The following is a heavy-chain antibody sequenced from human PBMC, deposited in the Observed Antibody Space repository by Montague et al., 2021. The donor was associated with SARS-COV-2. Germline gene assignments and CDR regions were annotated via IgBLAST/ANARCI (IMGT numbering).Heavy chain of an antibody. Sequence: SLRLSCAASGFTFSYYEMSWVRQAPGKGLEWVSYISTTSSTIYYADSVKGRFTFSRDNAKNSMYLQMNSLRAEDTALYYCVGGSGWLFDYWGQGTLVTVSS. V-gene: IGHV3-48*03. D-gene: IGHD6-19*01. CDR3: VGGSGWLFDY. CDR2: ISTTSSTI. J-gene: IGHJ4*02. CDR1: GFTFSYYE.